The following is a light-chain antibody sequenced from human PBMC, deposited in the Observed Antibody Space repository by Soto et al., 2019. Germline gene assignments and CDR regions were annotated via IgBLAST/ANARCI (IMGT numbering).Light chain of an antibody. CDR2: DTD. V-gene: IGLV7-46*01. CDR1: TGTVTSDHY. CDR3: LLSYRGPRV. J-gene: IGLJ2*01. Sequence: QAVVTQETSLTVSPGGTVTLTCDSSTGTVTSDHYAYWFQQRPGQVPRTLIYDTDNRHSWTPARFSASLIGGKAALTLSGAQPEDADDNYSLLSYRGPRVFGRGTKLTVL.